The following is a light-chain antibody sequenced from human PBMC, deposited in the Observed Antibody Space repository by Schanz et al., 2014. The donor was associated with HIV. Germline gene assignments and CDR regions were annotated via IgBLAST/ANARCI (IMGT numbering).Light chain of an antibody. V-gene: IGLV2-8*01. CDR2: EVS. CDR3: SSYAGSNAVV. J-gene: IGLJ2*01. CDR1: SSDVGGYNY. Sequence: QSALTQPASVSGSPGQSVTTSCTGTSSDVGGYNYVSWYQQHPGKAPKLMIYEVSKRPSGVPDRFSGSKSGNTASLTVSGLQAEDEADYYCSSYAGSNAVVFGAGTKLTVL.